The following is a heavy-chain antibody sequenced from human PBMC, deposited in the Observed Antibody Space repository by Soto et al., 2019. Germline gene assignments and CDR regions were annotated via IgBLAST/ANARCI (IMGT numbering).Heavy chain of an antibody. J-gene: IGHJ3*02. D-gene: IGHD3-3*01. CDR1: GYTFTSYD. CDR2: MNPNSGNT. Sequence: ASVKVSCKASGYTFTSYDINWVRQATGQGLEWMGWMNPNSGNTGYAQKFQGRVTMTRNTSISTAYMELSSLRSEDTAVYYCARTEAPFTIFGVVINHDAFDIWGQGTIVTVSS. V-gene: IGHV1-8*01. CDR3: ARTEAPFTIFGVVINHDAFDI.